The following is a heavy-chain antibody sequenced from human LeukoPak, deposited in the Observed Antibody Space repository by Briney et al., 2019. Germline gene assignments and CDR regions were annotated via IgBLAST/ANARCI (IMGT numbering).Heavy chain of an antibody. Sequence: PSETLSLTCNVSGESISSHYWSWTRQSPGKGLEWIGYVTNSGTTKFNPSLKSRVTISRDTSKNQISLRLSSVTAADTAVYYCARAFRQQQLDFDYWGQGTLVTVSS. V-gene: IGHV4-59*11. J-gene: IGHJ4*02. D-gene: IGHD6-13*01. CDR1: GESISSHY. CDR3: ARAFRQQQLDFDY. CDR2: VTNSGTT.